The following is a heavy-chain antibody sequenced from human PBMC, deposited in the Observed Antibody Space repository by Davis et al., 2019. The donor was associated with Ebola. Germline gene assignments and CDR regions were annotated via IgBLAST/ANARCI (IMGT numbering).Heavy chain of an antibody. D-gene: IGHD3-22*01. CDR1: GYTFSSYG. CDR3: ARQYYFDGSGYSGSWFDP. J-gene: IGHJ5*02. CDR2: ISAYNVHT. Sequence: AASVKVSCKASGYTFSSYGFSWVRQAPGQGLEWMASISAYNVHTNFAQKFQGRVTVTTDTSTSTAYMELRSLRSDDTAVYYCARQYYFDGSGYSGSWFDPWGQGTLVTVSS. V-gene: IGHV1-18*04.